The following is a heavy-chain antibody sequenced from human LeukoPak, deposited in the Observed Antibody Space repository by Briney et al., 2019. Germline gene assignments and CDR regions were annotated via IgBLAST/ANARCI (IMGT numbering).Heavy chain of an antibody. CDR2: IRCDGDST. D-gene: IGHD2-2*01. CDR3: VKGYCSSSSCSLIDY. V-gene: IGHV3-64D*06. CDR1: GFTFSSYG. Sequence: GGSLRLSCAASGFTFSSYGMRWVRQAPGHGLQPISGIRCDGDSTDYGDSVKRRVTISRKNSKKTLHLQMSSLRAEDSAVYYGVKGYCSSSSCSLIDYGGQGTLVTVSS. J-gene: IGHJ4*02.